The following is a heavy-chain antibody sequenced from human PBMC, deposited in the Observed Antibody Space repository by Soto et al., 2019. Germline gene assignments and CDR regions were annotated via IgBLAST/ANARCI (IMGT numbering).Heavy chain of an antibody. CDR1: GDTFSSYA. CDR2: IIPIFGTA. V-gene: IGHV1-69*12. Sequence: QVQLVQSGAEVKKPGSSVKVSCKASGDTFSSYAISWVRQAPGQGLEWMGGIIPIFGTADYAQKFQGRVTITADESTSTAYMDLSSLRSEDTAVYYCARHLGGNHYYYGMDVWGQGTTVTVSS. D-gene: IGHD3-16*01. J-gene: IGHJ6*02. CDR3: ARHLGGNHYYYGMDV.